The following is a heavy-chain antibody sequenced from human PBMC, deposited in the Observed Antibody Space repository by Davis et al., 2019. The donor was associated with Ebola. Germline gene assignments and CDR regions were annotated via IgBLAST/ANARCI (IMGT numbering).Heavy chain of an antibody. J-gene: IGHJ5*02. CDR1: GGSINNYY. CDR3: ARLALTGNSFDSGWFDP. V-gene: IGHV4-59*08. CDR2: IHYSGTT. D-gene: IGHD2/OR15-2a*01. Sequence: PGGSLRLSCTVSGGSINNYYWSWIRQAPGRSLEWIGYIHYSGTTDYNPSLKSRLPMSVDTSRTQFSLRLTSVTAADTAVYYCARLALTGNSFDSGWFDPWGQGTLVTVSS.